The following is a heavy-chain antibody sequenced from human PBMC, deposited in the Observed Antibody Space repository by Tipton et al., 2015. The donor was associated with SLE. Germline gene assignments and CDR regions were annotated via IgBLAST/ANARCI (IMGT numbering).Heavy chain of an antibody. Sequence: TLSLTCTVSGGSISSYYWSWIRQPPGKGLEWIGYIYTSGSTNYNTSLKSRVTISVDTSKNQFSLKLSSVTAADTAVYYCARDGSRIAAAGYDYWGQGTLVTVSS. D-gene: IGHD6-13*01. CDR3: ARDGSRIAAAGYDY. CDR1: GGSISSYY. J-gene: IGHJ4*02. CDR2: IYTSGST. V-gene: IGHV4-4*08.